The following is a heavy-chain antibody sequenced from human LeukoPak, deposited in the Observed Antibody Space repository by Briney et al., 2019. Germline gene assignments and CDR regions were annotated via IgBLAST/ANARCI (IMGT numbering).Heavy chain of an antibody. Sequence: AGRSLRLSCAPAALSVSTHWRYWVRQAPGKGLVWVSRIGGDGSMTSYADSVKGRFTISRDNAKDTLFPQMTSLRVDDTAVYSCASLLTPYHGSGGGGVDVWGQGTTVTVSS. CDR2: IGGDGSMT. D-gene: IGHD3-10*01. CDR1: ALSVSTHW. V-gene: IGHV3-74*01. J-gene: IGHJ6*02. CDR3: ASLLTPYHGSGGGGVDV.